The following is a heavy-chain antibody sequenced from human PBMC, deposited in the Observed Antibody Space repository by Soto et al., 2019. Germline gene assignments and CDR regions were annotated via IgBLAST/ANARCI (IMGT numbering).Heavy chain of an antibody. Sequence: QVQLVESGGGLVKPGGSLRLSCAASGFTFSDYYMSWIRQAPGKGLEWVSYVTSSSSYTIYADSVRGRFTISRDNAKNSLFLQMNSLRAEDTAVYYCARADHYDTSGYWKWGQGTLVTVSS. CDR3: ARADHYDTSGYWK. CDR2: VTSSSSYT. V-gene: IGHV3-11*05. CDR1: GFTFSDYY. J-gene: IGHJ4*02. D-gene: IGHD3-22*01.